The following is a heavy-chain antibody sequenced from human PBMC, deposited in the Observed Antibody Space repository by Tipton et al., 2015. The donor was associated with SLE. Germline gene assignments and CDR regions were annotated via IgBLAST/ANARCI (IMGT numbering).Heavy chain of an antibody. CDR2: IYKNGSP. CDR3: ARVGGAANFDS. V-gene: IGHV4-31*11. J-gene: IGHJ4*02. CDR1: GDSISSYQW. Sequence: TLSLTCVVSGDSISSYQWWSWVRQHPGKGLEWIGYIYKNGSPYYNPSLKSRLTFSLDTSENQFSLRLTSVTAADTAVYYCARVGGAANFDSWGQGTLVTVSS. D-gene: IGHD3-16*01.